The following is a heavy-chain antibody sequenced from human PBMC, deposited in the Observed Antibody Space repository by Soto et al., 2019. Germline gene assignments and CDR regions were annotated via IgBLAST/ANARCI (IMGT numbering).Heavy chain of an antibody. D-gene: IGHD2-15*01. CDR2: INAGNGNT. V-gene: IGHV1-3*01. CDR3: ARDSHVLDDAFDI. J-gene: IGHJ3*02. Sequence: ASVKVSCKASRYTFTSYAMHWVRQAPGQRLEWMGWINAGNGNTKYSQKFQGRVTITRDTSASTAYMELSSLRSEDTAVYYCARDSHVLDDAFDIWGQGTMVTVSS. CDR1: RYTFTSYA.